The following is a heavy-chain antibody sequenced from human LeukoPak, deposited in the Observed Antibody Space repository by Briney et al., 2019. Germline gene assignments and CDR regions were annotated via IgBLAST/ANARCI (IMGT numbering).Heavy chain of an antibody. J-gene: IGHJ4*02. CDR3: ARDYSTFLVRTYYFDY. CDR1: GYTFTSYG. CDR2: ISAYNGNT. V-gene: IGHV1-18*01. D-gene: IGHD1-1*01. Sequence: ASVKVSCKASGYTFTSYGISWVRQAPGQGLEWMGWISAYNGNTNYAQKLQGRVTMTTDTSTSTAYMELRSLRSDDTAVYYCARDYSTFLVRTYYFDYWGQGTLVTVSS.